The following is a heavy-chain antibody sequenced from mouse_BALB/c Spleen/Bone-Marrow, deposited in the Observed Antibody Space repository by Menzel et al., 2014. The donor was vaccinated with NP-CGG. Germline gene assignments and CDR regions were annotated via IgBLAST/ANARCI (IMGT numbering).Heavy chain of an antibody. Sequence: EVQLQESGGGLVEPGGSLKLSCAASGFTFIAYTMSWVRQTPEKRLEWVAYINNGGGSTYYPDTVKGRFTISRDNAKNTLCLQMSSLKSEDTDMYYCARHGEERPVMAMDYWGQGTSVTVSS. CDR3: ARHGEERPVMAMDY. CDR1: GFTFIAYT. CDR2: INNGGGST. J-gene: IGHJ4*01. V-gene: IGHV5-12-2*01. D-gene: IGHD2-14*01.